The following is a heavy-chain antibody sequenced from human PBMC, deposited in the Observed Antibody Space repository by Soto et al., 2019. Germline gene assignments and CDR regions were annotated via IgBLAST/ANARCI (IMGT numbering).Heavy chain of an antibody. D-gene: IGHD6-6*01. J-gene: IGHJ5*02. CDR1: GFTFSTYA. Sequence: GGSLRLSCAASGFTFSTYAMHWVRQAPGKGLEWVAVIAYDGGSKYYVGSVRGRFTISRGNSKNTLHLQMNSLRAEDTAVYYCARDRTSSSNWFDPWGQGTLVTVSS. CDR2: IAYDGGSK. CDR3: ARDRTSSSNWFDP. V-gene: IGHV3-30*03.